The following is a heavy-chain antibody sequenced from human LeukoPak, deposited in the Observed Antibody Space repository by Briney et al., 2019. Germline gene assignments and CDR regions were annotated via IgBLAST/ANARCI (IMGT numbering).Heavy chain of an antibody. CDR3: AIHGGGTIRIEAFDV. CDR1: GFTFTTYF. Sequence: GGSLRLSCTASGFTFTTYFISWIRQAPGKGLEWVANINQDGSETNYVDSVKGRFTISRDNSKNTLYLQMNSLRDEDTALYYCAIHGGGTIRIEAFDVWGQGTMVTISS. D-gene: IGHD3-3*01. V-gene: IGHV3-7*03. J-gene: IGHJ3*01. CDR2: INQDGSET.